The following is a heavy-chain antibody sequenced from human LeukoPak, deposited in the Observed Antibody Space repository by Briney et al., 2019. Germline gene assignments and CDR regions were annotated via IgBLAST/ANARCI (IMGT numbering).Heavy chain of an antibody. CDR3: ARLTYDFWSGPEPSYYMDV. J-gene: IGHJ6*03. V-gene: IGHV1-8*03. CDR2: MNPNSGNT. CDR1: GYTFTTYD. D-gene: IGHD3-3*01. Sequence: ASVKVSCKASGYTFTTYDIHWVRQATGQGLEWMGWMNPNSGNTGYAQKFQGRLTITRSTSIGTAYMELSSLRSEDSAVYYCARLTYDFWSGPEPSYYMDVWGKGTTVTVSS.